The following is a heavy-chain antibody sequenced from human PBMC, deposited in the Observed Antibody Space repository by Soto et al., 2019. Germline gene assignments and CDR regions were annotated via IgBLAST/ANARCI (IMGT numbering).Heavy chain of an antibody. CDR1: GFTVSNNY. Sequence: GSLRLSCAASGFTVSNNYMSWVRQAPGKGLEWVSFIYSSGTTYYAASVKGRFTISRDNSKNTLYLQMSSLRIEDTAVYYCARQYCSGGSCYYGYDIWGQGTLVTVSS. CDR2: IYSSGTT. CDR3: ARQYCSGGSCYYGYDI. V-gene: IGHV3-53*01. J-gene: IGHJ4*02. D-gene: IGHD2-15*01.